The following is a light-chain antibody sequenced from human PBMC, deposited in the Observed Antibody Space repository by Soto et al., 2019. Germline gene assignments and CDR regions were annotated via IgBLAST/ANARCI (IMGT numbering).Light chain of an antibody. Sequence: EIVLTQSPATLSLSPGERATLSCRASQSVSTSLAWFQHHPGQAPRLLIYDASNRAPGIPARFTGSGSGTDFTLIISSLEPEDFAVYYCQQRSSWSRTFGQGTKVEIK. CDR2: DAS. CDR3: QQRSSWSRT. CDR1: QSVSTS. J-gene: IGKJ1*01. V-gene: IGKV3-11*01.